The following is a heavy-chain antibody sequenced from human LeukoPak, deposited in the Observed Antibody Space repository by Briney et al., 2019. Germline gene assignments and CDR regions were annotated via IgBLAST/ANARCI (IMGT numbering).Heavy chain of an antibody. CDR3: AYSGSYGHLGY. D-gene: IGHD1-26*01. V-gene: IGHV4-39*01. CDR1: GGSISSNAYY. J-gene: IGHJ4*02. Sequence: SETLSLTCTVSGGSISSNAYYWAWIRQPPGKGLEWIGSIYSSVSTYYNPSLKSRVTISVDTSKNQFSLRLSSVTTADTALYYCAYSGSYGHLGYWGQGIPVTVAS. CDR2: IYSSVST.